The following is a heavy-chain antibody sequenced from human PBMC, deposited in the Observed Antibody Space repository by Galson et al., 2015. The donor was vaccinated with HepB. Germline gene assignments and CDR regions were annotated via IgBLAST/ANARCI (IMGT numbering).Heavy chain of an antibody. CDR1: GFSLSTSGVG. CDR2: IYWDDET. D-gene: IGHD2-2*01. Sequence: PALVKPTQTLTLTCTFSGFSLSTSGVGVGWIRRPPGKALEWLALIYWDDETRYNPSLKRRLTITKDTSRNKVVLTMTNMDPVDTATYYCAHRPHIVLVPGARGSLNWFDLWGQGTLVTVSS. V-gene: IGHV2-5*02. CDR3: AHRPHIVLVPGARGSLNWFDL. J-gene: IGHJ5*02.